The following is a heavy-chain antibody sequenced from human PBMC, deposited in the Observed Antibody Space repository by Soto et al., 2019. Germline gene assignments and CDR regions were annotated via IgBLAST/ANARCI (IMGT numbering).Heavy chain of an antibody. D-gene: IGHD3-3*01. J-gene: IGHJ3*02. CDR2: MDYSGT. CDR3: AKDRAHYYDFWSGYPLHAFDI. CDR1: GASISSYY. Sequence: SETLSLTCTVSGASISSYYWSWVRQPPGKGLEWIGYMDYSGTKNNPSLKSRVTMSIETTKNQYSLKLSTVTAADTAVYYYAKDRAHYYDFWSGYPLHAFDIWGQGTMVTVSS. V-gene: IGHV4-59*01.